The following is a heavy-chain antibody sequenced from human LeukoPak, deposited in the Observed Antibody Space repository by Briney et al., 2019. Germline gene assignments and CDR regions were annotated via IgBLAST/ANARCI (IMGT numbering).Heavy chain of an antibody. CDR2: IFHGGST. D-gene: IGHD3-10*02. CDR1: GYSISSGYY. CDR3: ARHMTTDMLDAFDI. Sequence: PSETLSLTCDVSGYSISSGYYWAWIRQFPGKGLEWIGSIFHGGSTYDNPSLKSRVTTSVDASKNYFSLTLSSVTAADTAVYHCARHMTTDMLDAFDIWGQGTMVIISS. V-gene: IGHV4-38-2*01. J-gene: IGHJ3*02.